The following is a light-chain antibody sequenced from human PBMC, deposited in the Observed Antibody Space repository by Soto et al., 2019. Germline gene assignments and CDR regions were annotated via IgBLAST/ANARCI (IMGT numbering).Light chain of an antibody. CDR3: MQGTHWPIT. Sequence: VLTQSPGTLSLSPGERATLSCRASQSVSSSYFSWFQQRPGRSPRRLIYKVSNRDSGVPARFSGSGSGTDFALKISRVEAEDVGVYYCMQGTHWPITFGQGTRREIK. CDR1: QSVSSSY. J-gene: IGKJ5*01. V-gene: IGKV2-30*01. CDR2: KVS.